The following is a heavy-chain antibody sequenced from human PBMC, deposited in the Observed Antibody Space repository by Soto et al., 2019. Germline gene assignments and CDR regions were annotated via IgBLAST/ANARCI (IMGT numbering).Heavy chain of an antibody. J-gene: IGHJ6*02. D-gene: IGHD3-22*01. CDR1: GFTFTSSA. V-gene: IGHV1-58*01. Sequence: GASVKVSCKASGFTFTSSAVQWVRQARGQRLEWIGWIVVGSGNTNYAQKFQERVTITRDMSTSTAYMELSSLRSEDTAVYYCAADWANYDSSGYYLFYYYGMDVWGQGTTVTVSS. CDR3: AADWANYDSSGYYLFYYYGMDV. CDR2: IVVGSGNT.